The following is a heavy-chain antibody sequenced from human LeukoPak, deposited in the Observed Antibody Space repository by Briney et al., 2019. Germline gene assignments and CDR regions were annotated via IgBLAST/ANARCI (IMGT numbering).Heavy chain of an antibody. V-gene: IGHV3-53*01. CDR1: GFTVSSNY. D-gene: IGHD3-22*01. J-gene: IGHJ3*02. CDR2: IYSGGST. Sequence: GGSLRLSCAASGFTVSSNYMSWVRQAPGKGLEWVSVIYSGGSTYYADSVKGRFTISRDNSKNTLYLQMNSLRAEDTAVYYCARATIDYYDSSGYYFDAFDIWGQGTMVTVSS. CDR3: ARATIDYYDSSGYYFDAFDI.